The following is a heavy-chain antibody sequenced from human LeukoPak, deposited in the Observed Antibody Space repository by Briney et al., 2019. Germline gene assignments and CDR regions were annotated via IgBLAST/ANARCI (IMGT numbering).Heavy chain of an antibody. CDR1: GYSFTTYD. Sequence: ASVKVSCKASGYSFTTYDINWVRQATGQGLEWMGIINPSGGSTSYAQKFQGRVTMTRDTSTSTVYMELSSLRSEDTAVYYCARSYDFWSGVNLFDYWGQGTLVTVSS. V-gene: IGHV1-46*01. CDR2: INPSGGST. D-gene: IGHD3-3*01. CDR3: ARSYDFWSGVNLFDY. J-gene: IGHJ4*02.